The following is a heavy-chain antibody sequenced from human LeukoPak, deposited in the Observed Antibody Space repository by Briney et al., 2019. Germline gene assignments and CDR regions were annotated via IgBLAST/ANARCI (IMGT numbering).Heavy chain of an antibody. V-gene: IGHV4-39*07. CDR1: GGSIRSSSYY. D-gene: IGHD1-26*01. CDR2: IYYSGST. CDR3: ARGPGMGATYFDY. Sequence: SETLSLTCTVSGGSIRSSSYYWGWIRQPPGKGLEWIGSIYYSGSTYYNASLKSRGTISVDTSKDQFSLKLNSVTAADTAVYFCARGPGMGATYFDYWGQGTLVTVSS. J-gene: IGHJ4*02.